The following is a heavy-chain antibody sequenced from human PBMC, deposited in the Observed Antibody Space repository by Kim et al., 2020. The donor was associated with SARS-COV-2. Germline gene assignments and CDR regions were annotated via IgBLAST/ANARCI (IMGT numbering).Heavy chain of an antibody. J-gene: IGHJ5*02. D-gene: IGHD2-21*01. V-gene: IGHV4-34*01. CDR3: ARGRLASDP. CDR1: GGSFSGYY. Sequence: SETLSLTCAVYGGSFSGYYWSWIRQPPGKGLEWIGEINHSGSTNYNPSLKSRATISVDTSKNQFSLKLTSVTAADTAVYYCARGRLASDPWGQGTLVTVS. CDR2: INHSGST.